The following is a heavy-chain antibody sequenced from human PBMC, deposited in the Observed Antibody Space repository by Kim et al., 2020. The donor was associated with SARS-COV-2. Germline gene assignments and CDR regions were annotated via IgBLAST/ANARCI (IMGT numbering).Heavy chain of an antibody. V-gene: IGHV1-2*04. CDR3: ARDSSGWSYYGMDV. J-gene: IGHJ6*02. D-gene: IGHD6-19*01. Sequence: AQKFQGWVTMTRDTSISTAYMELSRLRSDDTAVYYCARDSSGWSYYGMDVWGQGTTVTVSS.